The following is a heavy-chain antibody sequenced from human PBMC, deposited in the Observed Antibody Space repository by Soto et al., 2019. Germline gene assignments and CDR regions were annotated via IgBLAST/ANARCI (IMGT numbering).Heavy chain of an antibody. CDR3: ARAGCDGASCYTLVGLRYGMDV. CDR2: ISYDGSNK. Sequence: QVQLVESGGGVVQPGRSLRLSCAASGFTFSSYAMHWVRQAPGKGLEWVAVISYDGSNKYYADSVKGRFTISRDNSKNTLYLQMNSLRAEDTAMYYCARAGCDGASCYTLVGLRYGMDVWGQGTTVTVSS. V-gene: IGHV3-30-3*01. D-gene: IGHD2-15*01. J-gene: IGHJ6*02. CDR1: GFTFSSYA.